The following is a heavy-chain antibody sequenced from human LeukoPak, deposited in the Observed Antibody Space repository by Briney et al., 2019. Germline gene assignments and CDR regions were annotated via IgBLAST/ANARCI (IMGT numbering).Heavy chain of an antibody. CDR2: ISPYDGNT. Sequence: ASVKISCKASGYTFSTNGISWVRQTPGHGLEWMAWISPYDGNTKYAPTLQDRVTLTTDEYTSTGYVELRSLRSDDTAVYYCARLRGGMYSSRDAFDIWGEGTMVTVSS. D-gene: IGHD6-19*01. V-gene: IGHV1-18*04. J-gene: IGHJ3*02. CDR1: GYTFSTNG. CDR3: ARLRGGMYSSRDAFDI.